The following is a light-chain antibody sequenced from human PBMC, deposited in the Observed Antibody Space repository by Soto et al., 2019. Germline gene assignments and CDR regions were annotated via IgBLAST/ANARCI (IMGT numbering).Light chain of an antibody. J-gene: IGLJ1*01. Sequence: QSALTQPPSVSDSPGQSVTISCTGTSSDVGSYNRVSWYQQPPGTAPKLMIYEVSNRPSGVPDRFSGSKSGNTASLTISGLQAEDEADYYCTSYTSSNTFVFGTGTKLTVL. CDR1: SSDVGSYNR. CDR2: EVS. V-gene: IGLV2-18*02. CDR3: TSYTSSNTFV.